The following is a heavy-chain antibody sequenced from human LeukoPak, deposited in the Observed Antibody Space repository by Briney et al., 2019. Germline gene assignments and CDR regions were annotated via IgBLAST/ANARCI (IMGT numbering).Heavy chain of an antibody. CDR3: ARGGRFCDY. V-gene: IGHV3-74*03. Sequence: QPGGSQRLSCAASGFTFSSYWMHWVRQAPGKGLVWLSGINGDGSSTTYADSVKGRFTISRDNAKNTLYLQMNSLRAEDTAVYYCARGGRFCDYWGQGTLVTVSS. J-gene: IGHJ4*02. CDR2: INGDGSST. D-gene: IGHD3-3*01. CDR1: GFTFSSYW.